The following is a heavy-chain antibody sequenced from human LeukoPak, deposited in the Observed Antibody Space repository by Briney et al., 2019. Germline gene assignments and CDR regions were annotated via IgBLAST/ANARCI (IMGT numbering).Heavy chain of an antibody. CDR1: GFTYCDYA. CDR3: TRLSLDSSGYYYPDY. Sequence: GGSLRLSCTASGFTYCDYAMRWVRQAPGKELEWVGFIRNAPYGGTTEYAASVKGRFTISRDDSKGIAYLQMNSLKTEDTAVYYCTRLSLDSSGYYYPDYWGQGTLVTVSS. CDR2: IRNAPYGGTT. V-gene: IGHV3-49*04. J-gene: IGHJ4*02. D-gene: IGHD3-22*01.